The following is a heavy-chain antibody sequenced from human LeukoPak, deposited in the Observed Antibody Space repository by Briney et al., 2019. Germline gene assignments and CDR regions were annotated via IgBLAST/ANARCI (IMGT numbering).Heavy chain of an antibody. J-gene: IGHJ5*02. D-gene: IGHD2-2*01. CDR2: ISSSGSTI. CDR1: GFTFSSYE. CDR3: ARGGNVVVPAVGWFDP. V-gene: IGHV3-48*03. Sequence: GGSLRLSCAASGFTFSSYEMNWVRQAPGKGLEWVSYISSSGSTIYYADSVKGRFTISRDNAKNSLYLQMNSLRAEDTAVYYCARGGNVVVPAVGWFDPWGQGTLVTVSS.